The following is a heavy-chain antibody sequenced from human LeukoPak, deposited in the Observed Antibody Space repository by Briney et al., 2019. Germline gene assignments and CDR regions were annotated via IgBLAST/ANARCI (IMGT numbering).Heavy chain of an antibody. J-gene: IGHJ6*03. CDR3: ARTSSVTHYGPYYYYYYMDV. CDR1: GGSISSYY. CDR2: IYYSGST. Sequence: SETLSLTCTVSGGSISSYYWSWIRQPPGKGLEWIGYIYYSGSTNYNPSLKSRVTISVDTSKNQFSLKLSSVTAADTAVYYCARTSSVTHYGPYYYYYYMDVWGKGTTVTVSS. D-gene: IGHD4-11*01. V-gene: IGHV4-59*01.